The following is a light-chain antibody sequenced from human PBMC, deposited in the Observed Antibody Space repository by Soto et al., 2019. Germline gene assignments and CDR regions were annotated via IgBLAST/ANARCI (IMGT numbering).Light chain of an antibody. Sequence: EIVMTQYPAPLSVSPGERSTLSCMASQSVSSNLAWYQQKPGQAPRLLIYGASTRATGIPARFSGSGSGTEFTLTISSLQSEDFAIYYCQQYNNWLPITFGQGTRLEIK. J-gene: IGKJ5*01. V-gene: IGKV3-15*01. CDR1: QSVSSN. CDR2: GAS. CDR3: QQYNNWLPIT.